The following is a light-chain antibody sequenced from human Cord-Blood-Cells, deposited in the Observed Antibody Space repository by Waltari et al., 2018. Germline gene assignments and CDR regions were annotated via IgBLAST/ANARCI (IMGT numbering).Light chain of an antibody. CDR3: QQYGSSPLMYT. CDR2: GAS. V-gene: IGKV3-20*01. CDR1: QSVSSSY. Sequence: EIVLTQSPGTLSLSPGERATLSCRASQSVSSSYLAWYQQKPGQAPRLLIYGASSRATGIPDRFSGRGSGTDFTLTSSRLEPEYFAVYYCQQYGSSPLMYTFGQGTKLEIK. J-gene: IGKJ2*01.